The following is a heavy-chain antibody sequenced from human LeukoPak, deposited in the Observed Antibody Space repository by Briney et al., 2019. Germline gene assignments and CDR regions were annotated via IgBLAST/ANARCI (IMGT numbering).Heavy chain of an antibody. Sequence: GGSLRLSCAASGFTVSNNYMSWVRQAPGKGLEWVSVIYSSGGPYYADSVKGRFTISRDNSKNTLYLQMNSLRAEDTAVYYCARAATGDHDAFDIWGQGTMVTVSS. V-gene: IGHV3-53*01. CDR1: GFTVSNNY. CDR3: ARAATGDHDAFDI. J-gene: IGHJ3*02. CDR2: IYSSGGP. D-gene: IGHD7-27*01.